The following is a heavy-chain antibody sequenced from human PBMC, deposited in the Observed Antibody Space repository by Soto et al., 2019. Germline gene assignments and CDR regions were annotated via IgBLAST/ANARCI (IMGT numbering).Heavy chain of an antibody. CDR2: INQDGSEK. CDR1: GFTISSYW. V-gene: IGHV3-7*01. J-gene: IGHJ6*02. D-gene: IGHD6-6*01. Sequence: AGSLRLSCAASGFTISSYWMSWVRQAPGKGLEWVANINQDGSEKYYVDSVKGRFTISRDNAKNSLYLQMNSLRAEDTAVYYCARDRWDSSSERAYYLYGIDVWGQGTTVTVSS. CDR3: ARDRWDSSSERAYYLYGIDV.